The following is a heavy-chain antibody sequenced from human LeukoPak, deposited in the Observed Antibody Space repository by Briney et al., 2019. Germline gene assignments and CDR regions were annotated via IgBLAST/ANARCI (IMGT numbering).Heavy chain of an antibody. CDR3: AREVDYDYVWGSYTDAFDI. D-gene: IGHD3-16*01. Sequence: ASVKVSCKASGYTFTSYDINWVRQAPGQGLEWMGWVNPKSGNTGYKQKFQARVTITRDTSITTAYMELSSLTSDDTAVYFCAREVDYDYVWGSYTDAFDIWGQGTMVTVSS. J-gene: IGHJ3*02. CDR1: GYTFTSYD. V-gene: IGHV1-8*03. CDR2: VNPKSGNT.